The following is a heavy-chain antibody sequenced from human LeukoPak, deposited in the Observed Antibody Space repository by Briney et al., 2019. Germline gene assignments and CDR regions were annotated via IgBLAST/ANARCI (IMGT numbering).Heavy chain of an antibody. CDR3: ARDLKYYYDSSGPRVFDY. J-gene: IGHJ4*02. D-gene: IGHD3-22*01. CDR2: ISAYNGNT. Sequence: ASVKVSCKASGYTFSSYGISWVRQAPGQGLEWMGWISAYNGNTNYAQKLQGRVTVTTDTSTSTAYMELRSLRSDDTAVYYCARDLKYYYDSSGPRVFDYWGQGTLVTVSS. V-gene: IGHV1-18*01. CDR1: GYTFSSYG.